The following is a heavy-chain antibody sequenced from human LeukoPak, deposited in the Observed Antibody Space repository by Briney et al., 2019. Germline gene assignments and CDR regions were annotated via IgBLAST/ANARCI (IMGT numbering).Heavy chain of an antibody. D-gene: IGHD5-24*01. CDR2: ISSSSSYI. Sequence: PGGSLRLSCAASGFTFSSHSMNWVRQAPGKGLEWGSSISSSSSYIYYADSAKGRFTISRDNAKNSLYLQMNSLRAEDTAVYYCARDRDGYNYPFDYWGQGTLVTVSS. CDR3: ARDRDGYNYPFDY. V-gene: IGHV3-21*01. J-gene: IGHJ4*02. CDR1: GFTFSSHS.